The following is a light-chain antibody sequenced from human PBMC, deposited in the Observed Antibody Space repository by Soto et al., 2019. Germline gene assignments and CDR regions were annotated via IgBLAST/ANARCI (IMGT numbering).Light chain of an antibody. J-gene: IGLJ2*01. CDR2: SNN. V-gene: IGLV1-44*01. Sequence: QSVLTQPPSASGTPGQRVTCSCSGSSSNIGSNTVNWYQQLPGTAPKLLIYSNNQRPSGVPDRFSGSKSGTSASLAISGLQSEDEADYYCAAWDDSQNVVLFGGVPHLTVL. CDR3: AAWDDSQNVVL. CDR1: SSNIGSNT.